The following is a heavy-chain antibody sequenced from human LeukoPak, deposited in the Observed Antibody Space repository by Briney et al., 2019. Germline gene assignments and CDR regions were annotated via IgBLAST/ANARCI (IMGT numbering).Heavy chain of an antibody. Sequence: SETLSLTCTVSGGSISSYYWGWIRQPPGKGLEWIGTISYSGSTFYNPSLKSRVTISVDTSKNQFSLKLSSVTAADTAVYYCARSGILRRYYYMDVWGKGTTVTISS. D-gene: IGHD2/OR15-2a*01. V-gene: IGHV4-39*01. CDR1: GGSISSYY. J-gene: IGHJ6*03. CDR2: ISYSGST. CDR3: ARSGILRRYYYMDV.